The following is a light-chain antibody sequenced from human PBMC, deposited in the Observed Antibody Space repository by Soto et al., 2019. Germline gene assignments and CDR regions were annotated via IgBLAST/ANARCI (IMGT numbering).Light chain of an antibody. CDR2: EVT. CDR3: SSFAGSNNFV. Sequence: QSALTQPPSASGSPGQSVTISCTGTSSDVGGYDYVSWYQQHPGKAPKLMIYEVTKRPSGVPDRCSGSKSGNTASLTVSGLQAEDEAYYYCSSFAGSNNFVFGTGTKLTVL. V-gene: IGLV2-8*01. J-gene: IGLJ1*01. CDR1: SSDVGGYDY.